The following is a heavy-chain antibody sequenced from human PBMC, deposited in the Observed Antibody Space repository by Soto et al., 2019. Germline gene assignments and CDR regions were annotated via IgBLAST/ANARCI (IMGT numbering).Heavy chain of an antibody. D-gene: IGHD3-22*01. Sequence: GGSLRLSCAASGFTFSSCAMHWVRQAPGKGLEWVAVISYDGSNKYYADSVKGRFTISRDNSKNTLYLQMNSLRAEDTAVYYCARELRYYYDSSGYGSFDYWGQGTLVTVSS. CDR2: ISYDGSNK. V-gene: IGHV3-30-3*01. J-gene: IGHJ4*02. CDR1: GFTFSSCA. CDR3: ARELRYYYDSSGYGSFDY.